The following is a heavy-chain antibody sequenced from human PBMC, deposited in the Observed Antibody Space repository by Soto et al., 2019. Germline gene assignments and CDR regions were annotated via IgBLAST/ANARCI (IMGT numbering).Heavy chain of an antibody. Sequence: EVQLLESGGGLVQPGGSLRLSCAASGFSFNSYAVFCLQKAPGKGLEWVSVISARGGSSYFVDYVKVRFTIFSDNSNNVLSLGMNTLSDEDTAIYFCAKGSSEYSASVDNWGQGTLVLVSS. CDR1: GFSFNSYA. V-gene: IGHV3-23*01. CDR3: AKGSSEYSASVDN. CDR2: ISARGGSS. D-gene: IGHD5-12*01. J-gene: IGHJ4*02.